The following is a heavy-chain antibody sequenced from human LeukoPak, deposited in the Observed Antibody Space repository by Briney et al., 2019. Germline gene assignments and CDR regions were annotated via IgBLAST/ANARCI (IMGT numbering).Heavy chain of an antibody. CDR2: INHSGTT. CDR3: AKEEYSDSWLDFDS. Sequence: SETLSLTCAAYGLTFSGYYWRWIRQPPGKGLEWIGEINHSGTTNYNPSVNSRVSISVDTCKNQFSLTMTYVTAADTAVYYCAKEEYSDSWLDFDSWGQGTLVTVSS. D-gene: IGHD6-13*01. J-gene: IGHJ4*02. V-gene: IGHV4-34*01. CDR1: GLTFSGYY.